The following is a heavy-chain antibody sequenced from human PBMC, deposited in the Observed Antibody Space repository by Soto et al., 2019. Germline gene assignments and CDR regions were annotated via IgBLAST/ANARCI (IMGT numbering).Heavy chain of an antibody. CDR1: GFSFSTCS. J-gene: IGHJ4*02. V-gene: IGHV3-21*02. CDR2: ISSSSSNI. CDR3: ARDNGYDAATLNY. Sequence: EVPLVESGGGLVKPGGSLRLSCAASGFSFSTCSMDWVRQAPGKGLEWVSSISSSSSNIYYADSVKGRFTISRDNGKNSLYLQMNSLRAEDTAVYYCARDNGYDAATLNYWGQGTLVTVSS. D-gene: IGHD5-12*01.